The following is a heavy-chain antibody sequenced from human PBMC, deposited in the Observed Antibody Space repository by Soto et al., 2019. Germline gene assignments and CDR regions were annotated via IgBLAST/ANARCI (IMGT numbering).Heavy chain of an antibody. Sequence: GGSLRLSCAASGFTFSNAWMSWVRQAPGKGLEWVGRIKSKTDGGTTDYAAPVKGRFTISRDDSKNTLYLQMNSLKTEGTAVYYCTVAPFGYSGYDSPDYGMDVWGQGTTVTVSS. CDR1: GFTFSNAW. V-gene: IGHV3-15*01. D-gene: IGHD5-12*01. CDR2: IKSKTDGGTT. J-gene: IGHJ6*02. CDR3: TVAPFGYSGYDSPDYGMDV.